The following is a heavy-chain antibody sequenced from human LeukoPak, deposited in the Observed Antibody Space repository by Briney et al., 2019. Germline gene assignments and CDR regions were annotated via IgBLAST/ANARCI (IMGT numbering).Heavy chain of an antibody. CDR3: ASKRTDSGYAAFDY. J-gene: IGHJ4*02. CDR1: GFTFSTYG. Sequence: PGGSLRLSCAASGFTFSTYGMHWFRQAPGKGLEWVAVISYDRSNKYYADSVKGRFTISRDNSKNTLYLQMNSLRAEDTAVYYCASKRTDSGYAAFDYWGQGTLVTVSS. CDR2: ISYDRSNK. D-gene: IGHD5-12*01. V-gene: IGHV3-30*03.